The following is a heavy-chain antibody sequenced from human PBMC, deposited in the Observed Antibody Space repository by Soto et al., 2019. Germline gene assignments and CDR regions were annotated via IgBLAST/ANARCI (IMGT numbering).Heavy chain of an antibody. Sequence: LRLSCAASGFDFSIYAMHWVRQSPGKGLEWVAAVWYDGSNKYYPDSVKGRFTISRDNSKNTLYLQVNSLRAEDTALYFCAREVSCSGGSCYRGNFDYRGPGTLVTVSS. CDR1: GFDFSIYA. D-gene: IGHD2-15*01. V-gene: IGHV3-33*01. CDR3: AREVSCSGGSCYRGNFDY. CDR2: VWYDGSNK. J-gene: IGHJ4*02.